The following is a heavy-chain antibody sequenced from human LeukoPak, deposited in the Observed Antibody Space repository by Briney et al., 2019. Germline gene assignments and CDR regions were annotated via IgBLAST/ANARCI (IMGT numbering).Heavy chain of an antibody. CDR3: ARDYGYYGSGSYD. CDR2: ISSSSYI. D-gene: IGHD3-10*01. CDR1: GFTFSSYS. J-gene: IGHJ4*02. Sequence: GSLRLSCAASGFTFSSYSMNWVRQAPGKGLEWVSSISSSSYIYYADSVKGRFTISRDNAKNSLYLQMNSLRAEDTAVYYCARDYGYYGSGSYDWGQGTLVTVSS. V-gene: IGHV3-21*01.